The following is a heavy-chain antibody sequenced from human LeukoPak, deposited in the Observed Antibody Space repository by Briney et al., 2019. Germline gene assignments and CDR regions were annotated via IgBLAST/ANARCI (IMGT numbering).Heavy chain of an antibody. J-gene: IGHJ5*02. CDR1: GDSISGSSFY. V-gene: IGHV4-39*07. D-gene: IGHD3-10*01. Sequence: PSETLSLTCTVSGDSISGSSFYWGWIRQPPGKGLEWIGSIYYRGSTFYNPSLKSRVTISVDTSKNQFSLKLSSVTAADTAVYYCARTTDSITMVRAPLGWFDPWGQGTLVTVSS. CDR3: ARTTDSITMVRAPLGWFDP. CDR2: IYYRGST.